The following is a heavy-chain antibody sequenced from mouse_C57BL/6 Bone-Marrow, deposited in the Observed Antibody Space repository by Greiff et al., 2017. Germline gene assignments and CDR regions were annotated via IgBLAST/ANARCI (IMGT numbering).Heavy chain of an antibody. CDR1: GYTFTSYG. CDR2: IYPRSGNT. Sequence: VQLQESGAELARPGASVKLSCKASGYTFTSYGISWVKQRTGQGLEWIGEIYPRSGNTYYNEKFKGKATLTADKSSSKAYMELRSLTSEDSAVYSCARRSGGSRTWFAYWGQGTLVTVSA. V-gene: IGHV1-81*01. J-gene: IGHJ3*01. D-gene: IGHD1-1*01. CDR3: ARRSGGSRTWFAY.